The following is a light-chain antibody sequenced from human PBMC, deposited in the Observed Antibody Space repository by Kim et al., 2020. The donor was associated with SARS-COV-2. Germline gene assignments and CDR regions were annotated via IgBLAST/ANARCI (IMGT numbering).Light chain of an antibody. V-gene: IGLV4-69*01. CDR3: QTWGPGIRV. Sequence: SVPLTYAVGSGDSDYTVAWHHQRAEKSPRSLMKVNSDGSHNAGDGIPDRFSCSAYGAERYLTISGLQSEDEADYYCQTWGPGIRVFGGGTQLTVL. CDR1: SGDSDYT. CDR2: VNSDGSH. J-gene: IGLJ3*02.